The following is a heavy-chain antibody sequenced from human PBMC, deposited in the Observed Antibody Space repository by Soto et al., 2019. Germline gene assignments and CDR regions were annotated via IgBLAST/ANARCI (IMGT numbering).Heavy chain of an antibody. CDR3: ATRTVAAVFRWYYYYGMDV. D-gene: IGHD2-15*01. Sequence: PSETLSLTCTVSGGSVSSGSYYWGWIRQPPGKGLEWIGSIYYSGSTYYNPSLKSRVTISVDTSKNQFSLKLSSVIAADTAVYYCATRTVAAVFRWYYYYGMDVWGQGTTVTVSS. J-gene: IGHJ6*02. CDR2: IYYSGST. V-gene: IGHV4-39*01. CDR1: GGSVSSGSYY.